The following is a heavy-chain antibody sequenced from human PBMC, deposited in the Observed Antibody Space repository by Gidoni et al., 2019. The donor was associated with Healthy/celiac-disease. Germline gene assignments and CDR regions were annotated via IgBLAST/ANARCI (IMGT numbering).Heavy chain of an antibody. J-gene: IGHJ4*02. V-gene: IGHV2-5*01. CDR2: IYWNADK. D-gene: IGHD3-3*01. Sequence: QITLKESGPTLVKPTQTLTLTCTFSGFSLSTSGVGVGWIRQPPGKALEWLALIYWNADKRYSPSLKSRLTITKDTSKNQVVLTMTNMDPVDTATYYCAHSNRMCPYYDFWSGYVYFDYWGQGTLVTVSS. CDR3: AHSNRMCPYYDFWSGYVYFDY. CDR1: GFSLSTSGVG.